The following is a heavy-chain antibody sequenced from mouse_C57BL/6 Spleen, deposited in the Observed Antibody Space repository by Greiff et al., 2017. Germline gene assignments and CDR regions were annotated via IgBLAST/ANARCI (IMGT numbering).Heavy chain of an antibody. D-gene: IGHD2-5*01. V-gene: IGHV1-26*01. CDR1: GYTFTDYY. J-gene: IGHJ2*01. Sequence: VQLQQSGPELVKPGASVKISCKASGYTFTDYYMNWVKQSHGKSLEWIGDINPNNGGTSYNQKFKGKATLTVDKSSSTAYMELRSLTSEDSAVYYCARSGSNYHFDYWGQGTTLTVSS. CDR3: ARSGSNYHFDY. CDR2: INPNNGGT.